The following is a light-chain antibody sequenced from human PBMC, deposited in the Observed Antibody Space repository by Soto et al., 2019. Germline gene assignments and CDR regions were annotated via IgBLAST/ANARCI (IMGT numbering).Light chain of an antibody. Sequence: IVLTESPGTLSASQGERATRSCRARQSASGNYLASYRQKRAQAPSLLIYGASTRATGSTARVSGSGAGTDFTLTISSLEPEDFGVYYCQQRSNWPPVTFGGGAKVDI. V-gene: IGKV3-11*01. J-gene: IGKJ4*01. CDR3: QQRSNWPPVT. CDR2: GAS. CDR1: QSASGNY.